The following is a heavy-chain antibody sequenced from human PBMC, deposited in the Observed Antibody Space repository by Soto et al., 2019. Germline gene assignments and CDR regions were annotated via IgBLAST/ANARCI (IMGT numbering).Heavy chain of an antibody. D-gene: IGHD1-26*01. CDR2: INPSGGST. V-gene: IGHV1-46*01. Sequence: ASVKVSCKASGYTFTXYYMHWVRQAPGQGLEWMGIINPSGGSTSYAQKFQGRVTMTRDTSTSTVYMELSSLRSEDTAVYYCARDDSGSYYNDYYYYGMDVWGQGTTVTVSS. CDR1: GYTFTXYY. J-gene: IGHJ6*02. CDR3: ARDDSGSYYNDYYYYGMDV.